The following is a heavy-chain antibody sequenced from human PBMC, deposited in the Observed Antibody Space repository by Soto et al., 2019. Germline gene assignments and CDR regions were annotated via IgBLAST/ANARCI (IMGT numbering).Heavy chain of an antibody. Sequence: PSETLSLTCAVYGGSFSGYYWSWIRQPPGKGLEWIGEINHNGSTNYNPSLKSRVTISVDTSKNQFSLKLSSVTAADTAVYYCAREGGTVTTPYYYYYYMDVWGKGATVTVSS. CDR3: AREGGTVTTPYYYYYYMDV. V-gene: IGHV4-34*01. D-gene: IGHD4-17*01. J-gene: IGHJ6*03. CDR1: GGSFSGYY. CDR2: INHNGST.